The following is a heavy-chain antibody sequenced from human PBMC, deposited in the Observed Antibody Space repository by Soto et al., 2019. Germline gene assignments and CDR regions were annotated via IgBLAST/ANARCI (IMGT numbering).Heavy chain of an antibody. Sequence: QVQLQESGPRLVQPSETLSLTCSVSGGSVSSYSYYWSWIRQPPGAGLEWIGYIYFSGTTNYNPSLESRISILVDSSKNQFSLKLSSVTAADTAVYYCARSPDSGDYVDYWGQGTLVAVSS. CDR2: IYFSGTT. D-gene: IGHD4-17*01. CDR1: GGSVSSYSYY. V-gene: IGHV4-61*01. J-gene: IGHJ4*02. CDR3: ARSPDSGDYVDY.